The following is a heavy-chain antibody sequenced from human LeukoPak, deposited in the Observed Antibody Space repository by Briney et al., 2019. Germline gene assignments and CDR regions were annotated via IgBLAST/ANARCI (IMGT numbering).Heavy chain of an antibody. V-gene: IGHV1-18*01. CDR2: ISAYNGNT. CDR1: GYTFTRYG. Sequence: ASVNVSCKASGYTFTRYGISWVRQAPGQGLEWMGWISAYNGNTNYAQKLQGRVTMTTDTSTSTAYMELRSLRSDDTAVYYCARDLRRTYYDILTGYSDYYYYGMDVWGQGTTVTVSS. J-gene: IGHJ6*02. D-gene: IGHD3-9*01. CDR3: ARDLRRTYYDILTGYSDYYYYGMDV.